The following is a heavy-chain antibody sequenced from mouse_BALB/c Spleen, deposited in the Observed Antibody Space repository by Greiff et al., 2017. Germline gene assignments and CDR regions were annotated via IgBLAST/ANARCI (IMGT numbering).Heavy chain of an antibody. CDR3: ARSDYYGSSAY. V-gene: IGHV1S137*01. CDR1: GYTFTDYA. J-gene: IGHJ3*01. CDR2: ISTYYGDA. Sequence: VMLVESGAELVRPGVSVKISCKGSGYTFTDYAMHWVKQSHAKSLEWIGVISTYYGDASYNQKFKGKATMTVDKSSSTAYMELARLTSEDSAIYYCARSDYYGSSAYWGQGTLVTVSA. D-gene: IGHD1-1*01.